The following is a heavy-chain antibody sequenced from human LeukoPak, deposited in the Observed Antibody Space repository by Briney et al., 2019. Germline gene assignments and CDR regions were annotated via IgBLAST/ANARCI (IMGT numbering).Heavy chain of an antibody. D-gene: IGHD2-2*01. CDR3: ASLYCSSTSCYYRFDP. V-gene: IGHV4-34*01. J-gene: IGHJ5*02. Sequence: SETLSLTCAVYGGSFSGYYWSWIRQPPGKGLEWIGEINPSGSTNYNPSLKSRVTISVDTSKNQFSLKLSSVTAADTAVYYCASLYCSSTSCYYRFDPWGQGTLVTVSS. CDR2: INPSGST. CDR1: GGSFSGYY.